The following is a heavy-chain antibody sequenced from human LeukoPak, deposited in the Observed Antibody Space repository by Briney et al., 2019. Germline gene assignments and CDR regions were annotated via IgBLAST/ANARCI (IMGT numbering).Heavy chain of an antibody. CDR2: ISYSGST. V-gene: IGHV4-59*08. CDR3: ARHLSVGYCSSTSCYEAFNWFDP. Sequence: PSETLSLTCTVSGGSISSFYWSWIRQPPGKGLEWIGFISYSGSTNYNPSLKSRVTISVDTSKNQFSLKLSSVTAADTAVYYCARHLSVGYCSSTSCYEAFNWFDPWGQGTLVTVSS. J-gene: IGHJ5*02. D-gene: IGHD2-2*01. CDR1: GGSISSFY.